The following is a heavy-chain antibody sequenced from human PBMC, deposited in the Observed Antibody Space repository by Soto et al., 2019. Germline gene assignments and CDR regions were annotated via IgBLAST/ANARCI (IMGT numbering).Heavy chain of an antibody. Sequence: SETLSLTCTISGGSISSGDYYWSWIRQPPGKGLEWIGYIYYSGSTYYNPSLKSRVTISVDTSKNQFSLKLSSVTAADTAVYYCARDRGTTTVDYWGQGTLVTVSS. D-gene: IGHD1-7*01. V-gene: IGHV4-30-4*01. J-gene: IGHJ4*02. CDR2: IYYSGST. CDR1: GGSISSGDYY. CDR3: ARDRGTTTVDY.